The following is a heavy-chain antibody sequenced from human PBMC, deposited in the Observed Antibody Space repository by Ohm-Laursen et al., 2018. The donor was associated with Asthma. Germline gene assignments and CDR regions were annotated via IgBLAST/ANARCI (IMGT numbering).Heavy chain of an antibody. D-gene: IGHD3-22*01. Sequence: SSVKVSCKASGYTFTSYYMHWVRQAPGQGLEWMGGIIPIFGTANYAQKFQGRVTITADESTRTAYMELRSLRSDDTAVYYCARDHSSGYSFSFDYWGQGTLVTVSS. CDR2: IIPIFGTA. CDR3: ARDHSSGYSFSFDY. J-gene: IGHJ4*02. CDR1: GYTFTSYY. V-gene: IGHV1-69*01.